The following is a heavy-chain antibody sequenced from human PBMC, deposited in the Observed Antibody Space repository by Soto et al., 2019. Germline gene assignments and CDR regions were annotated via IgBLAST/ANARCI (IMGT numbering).Heavy chain of an antibody. V-gene: IGHV1-18*04. CDR1: GYTFTSYG. CDR2: ISGYNGNT. J-gene: IGHJ6*02. D-gene: IGHD3-10*01. CDR3: ARAGKYYYGSGSPYYYGMDV. Sequence: QVQLVQSGAEVKKPGASVKVSCKASGYTFTSYGVSWVRQAPGQGLEWMGWISGYNGNTNYAQKLQGRVTMTTDTSTSTAYMELRSLRSDDTAVYYCARAGKYYYGSGSPYYYGMDVWGQGITVTVS.